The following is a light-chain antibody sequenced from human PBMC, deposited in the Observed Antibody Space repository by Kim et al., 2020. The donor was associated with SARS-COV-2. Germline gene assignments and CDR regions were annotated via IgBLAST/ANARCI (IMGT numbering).Light chain of an antibody. CDR2: AAS. V-gene: IGKV1-39*01. CDR3: QQSYSTLPIT. J-gene: IGKJ5*01. CDR1: QSISSY. Sequence: AVGDRVTITCRASQSISSYLNWYQQKPGKAPKLLIYAASSLQSGVPSRFSGSGSGTDFTLTISSLQPEDFATYYCQQSYSTLPITFGQGTRLEIK.